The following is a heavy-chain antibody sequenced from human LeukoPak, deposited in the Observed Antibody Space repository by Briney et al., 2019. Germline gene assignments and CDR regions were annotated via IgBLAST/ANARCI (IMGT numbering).Heavy chain of an antibody. CDR1: GFTFSNYE. J-gene: IGHJ4*02. V-gene: IGHV3-48*03. CDR3: ARCSGSSTYHSDDY. Sequence: PGGSLRLSCAASGFTFSNYEMNWVRQAPGKGLEWVSYISRSSGSSIYYADSVKGRFTISRDNAKNSLYLQMNSLRAEDTAVYYCARCSGSSTYHSDDYWGQGTLVTVSS. CDR2: ISRSSGSSI. D-gene: IGHD2-15*01.